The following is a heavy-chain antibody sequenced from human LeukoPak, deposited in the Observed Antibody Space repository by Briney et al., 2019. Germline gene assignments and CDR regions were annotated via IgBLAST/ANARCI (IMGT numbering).Heavy chain of an antibody. Sequence: GGSLRLSCAASGFTFSSYAMTWVRQAPGKGLEWVSAVGTSGANTHYADSVKGRFTISRDNSRNTLYLQMSSLRAEDTAVYYCAKRELDSGSYFFDYWGQGTLVTVSS. D-gene: IGHD3-10*01. J-gene: IGHJ4*02. CDR1: GFTFSSYA. V-gene: IGHV3-23*01. CDR2: VGTSGANT. CDR3: AKRELDSGSYFFDY.